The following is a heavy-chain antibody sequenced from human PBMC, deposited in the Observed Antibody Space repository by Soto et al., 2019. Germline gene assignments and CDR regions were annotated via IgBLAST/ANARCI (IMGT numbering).Heavy chain of an antibody. CDR1: GGSISSSSYY. V-gene: IGHV4-39*01. D-gene: IGHD4-17*01. J-gene: IGHJ6*03. Sequence: QLQLQESGPGLVKPSETLSLTCTVSGGSISSSSYYWGWIRQPPGKGLEWIGSIYYSGSTYYNPSLKSRVTISVDTSKNQFSRKLSSVTAADTAVYYCASTVTDYYYYYMDVWGKGTTVTVSS. CDR3: ASTVTDYYYYYMDV. CDR2: IYYSGST.